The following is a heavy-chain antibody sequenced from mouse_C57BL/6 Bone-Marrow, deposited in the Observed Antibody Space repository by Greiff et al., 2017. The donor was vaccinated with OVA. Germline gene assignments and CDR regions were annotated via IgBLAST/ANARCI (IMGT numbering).Heavy chain of an antibody. CDR3: AREGANYYGSSLYYFDY. Sequence: QVQLQQPGAELVMPGASVKLSCKASGYTFTSYWMHWVKQRHGQGLEWIGEIDPSDSYTNYNQKFKGKSTLTVDKSSSTAYMQLSSLTSEDSAVYYCAREGANYYGSSLYYFDYWGQGTTLTVSS. CDR2: IDPSDSYT. CDR1: GYTFTSYW. J-gene: IGHJ2*01. V-gene: IGHV1-69*01. D-gene: IGHD1-1*01.